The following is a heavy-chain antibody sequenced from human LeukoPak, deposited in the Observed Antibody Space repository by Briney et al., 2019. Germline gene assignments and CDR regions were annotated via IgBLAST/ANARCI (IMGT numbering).Heavy chain of an antibody. CDR2: INPSGGST. Sequence: ASVKVSYKASGYTFTGYYIHWVRQAPGQGPEWMGIINPSGGSTNYAQKFQGRVTMTRDTSTSTVYMELSSLRSEDTALYYCARGDHVRIYTQSHFDIWGQGTMVTVS. CDR3: ARGDHVRIYTQSHFDI. V-gene: IGHV1-46*01. J-gene: IGHJ3*02. CDR1: GYTFTGYY. D-gene: IGHD2/OR15-2a*01.